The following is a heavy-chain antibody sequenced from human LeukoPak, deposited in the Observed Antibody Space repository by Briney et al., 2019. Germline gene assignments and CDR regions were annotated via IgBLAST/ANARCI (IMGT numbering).Heavy chain of an antibody. V-gene: IGHV3-7*03. CDR1: GFTFSSYW. CDR3: AKGRYYYDSSGYYFDY. Sequence: GGSLRLSCAASGFTFSSYWMSWVRQAPGKGLEWVANIKQDGSEEYYVDSMKGRFTISRDNAKNSLYLQMNSLRAEDTAVYYCAKGRYYYDSSGYYFDYWGQGTLVTVSS. CDR2: IKQDGSEE. D-gene: IGHD3-22*01. J-gene: IGHJ4*02.